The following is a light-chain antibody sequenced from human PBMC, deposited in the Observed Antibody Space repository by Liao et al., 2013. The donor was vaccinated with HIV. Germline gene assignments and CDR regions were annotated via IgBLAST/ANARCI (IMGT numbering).Light chain of an antibody. CDR1: NIGSGG. J-gene: IGLJ1*01. CDR2: YAS. Sequence: SYVLTQPPSVSVAPGKTARITCGGNNIGSGGVHWYQQRPGQAPVLVIYYASDRPSGIPERFSGSNSGSTATLTISRVEAGDEADYYCQVWDSNSDHPYVFGSGTKVTVL. CDR3: QVWDSNSDHPYV. V-gene: IGLV3-21*01.